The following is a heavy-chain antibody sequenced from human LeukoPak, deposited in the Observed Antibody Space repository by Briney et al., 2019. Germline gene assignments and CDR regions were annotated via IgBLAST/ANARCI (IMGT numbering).Heavy chain of an antibody. Sequence: GGSLRLSCAASGFTFSSYSMNWVRQAPGKGLEWVSSISSSSSYIYYADSVKGRFTISRDNSKNTLYLQMNSLRAEDTAVYYCARGGAAALLDVWGKGTTVTVSS. D-gene: IGHD6-13*01. V-gene: IGHV3-21*01. CDR3: ARGGAAALLDV. CDR1: GFTFSSYS. CDR2: ISSSSSYI. J-gene: IGHJ6*04.